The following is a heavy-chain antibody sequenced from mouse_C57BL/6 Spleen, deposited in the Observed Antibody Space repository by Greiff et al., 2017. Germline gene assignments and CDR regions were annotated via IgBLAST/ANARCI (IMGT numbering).Heavy chain of an antibody. CDR1: GYTFTSYW. Sequence: VQLQQSGAVLARPGASVKMSCKASGYTFTSYWMHWVKQRPGQGLEWIGAIHPGNGGTNYNQKFKGKATLTVVKSASTAYMELSSLTSEDSAVYYCTRSYYGCNYFDYWGQGTTLTVSS. D-gene: IGHD1-1*01. J-gene: IGHJ2*01. V-gene: IGHV1-5*01. CDR3: TRSYYGCNYFDY. CDR2: IHPGNGGT.